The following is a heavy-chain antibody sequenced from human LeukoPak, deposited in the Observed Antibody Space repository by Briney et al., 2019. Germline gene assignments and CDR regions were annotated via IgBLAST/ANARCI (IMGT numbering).Heavy chain of an antibody. Sequence: ASVKVSCKASGYTFTSYGTSWVRQAPGRGLEWMGWISAYNGNTNYAQKLQDRVTMTTDTSTSTAYMELRSLRSDDTAVYYCATRVHCSGGSCYSGYDAFDMWGQGTMVTVSS. CDR1: GYTFTSYG. V-gene: IGHV1-18*01. J-gene: IGHJ3*02. CDR2: ISAYNGNT. CDR3: ATRVHCSGGSCYSGYDAFDM. D-gene: IGHD2-15*01.